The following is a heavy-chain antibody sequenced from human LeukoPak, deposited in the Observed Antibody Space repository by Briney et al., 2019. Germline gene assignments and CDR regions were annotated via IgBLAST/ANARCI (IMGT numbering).Heavy chain of an antibody. Sequence: SETLSLTCAVYGGSFSGYYWSWIRQPPGKGLEWIGEINHSGGTNYNPSLKSRVTISVDTSKNQFSLKLSSVTAADTAVYYCARLRSTYWYFDLWGRGTLVTVSS. J-gene: IGHJ2*01. V-gene: IGHV4-34*01. D-gene: IGHD4-17*01. CDR1: GGSFSGYY. CDR3: ARLRSTYWYFDL. CDR2: INHSGGT.